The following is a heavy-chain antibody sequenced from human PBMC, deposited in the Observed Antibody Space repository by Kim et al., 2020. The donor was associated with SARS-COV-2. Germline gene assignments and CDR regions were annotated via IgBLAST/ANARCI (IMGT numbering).Heavy chain of an antibody. D-gene: IGHD3-3*01. V-gene: IGHV4-59*09. Sequence: RVTISVDTSKNQFALKLSSVTAADTAVYYCARGPDIDFWSGPRIPYFDYWGQGTLVTVSS. CDR3: ARGPDIDFWSGPRIPYFDY. J-gene: IGHJ4*02.